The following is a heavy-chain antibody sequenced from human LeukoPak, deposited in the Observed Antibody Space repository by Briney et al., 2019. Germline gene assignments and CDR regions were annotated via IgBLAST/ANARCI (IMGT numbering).Heavy chain of an antibody. CDR2: IKQEGSEK. CDR1: GFTFSNYW. D-gene: IGHD1-26*01. Sequence: GGSLRLSCAASGFTFSNYWMSWVRQAPGKGLEWVANIKQEGSEKYYVDSAKGRFTISRDNAKNLLYLQMNSLRAEDTAVYYCAREGSYRNWFDPWGQGTLVTVSS. CDR3: AREGSYRNWFDP. V-gene: IGHV3-7*05. J-gene: IGHJ5*02.